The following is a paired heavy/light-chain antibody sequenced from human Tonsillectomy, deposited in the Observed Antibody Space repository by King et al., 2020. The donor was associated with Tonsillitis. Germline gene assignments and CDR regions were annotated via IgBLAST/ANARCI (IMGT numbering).Heavy chain of an antibody. J-gene: IGHJ4*02. CDR3: ARVRRISHITTFGVVITGYFDY. CDR2: IYTSGST. CDR1: GGSISSGSYY. D-gene: IGHD3-3*01. Sequence: QVQLQESGPRLVKPSQTLSLTCTVSGGSISSGSYYWSWIRQAAGKGLEWIGRIYTSGSTNYNPSLKSRVTISLDTSKNQFFLKLSSVTAADTAVYYCARVRRISHITTFGVVITGYFDYWGQGTLVTVSS. V-gene: IGHV4-61*02.
Light chain of an antibody. Sequence: DIQMTQSPSSLSASIGDRVTITCQASQDINNYLNWYQQRPGKAPKLLIYDASNLETGVPSRFSGNGSGTDFTFTISSLQPEDIATYYCQQYDNLLYTFGQGTKLEIK. CDR2: DAS. CDR3: QQYDNLLYT. CDR1: QDINNY. J-gene: IGKJ2*01. V-gene: IGKV1-33*01.